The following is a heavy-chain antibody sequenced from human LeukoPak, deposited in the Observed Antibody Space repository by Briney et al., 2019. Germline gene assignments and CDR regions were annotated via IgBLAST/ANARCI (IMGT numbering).Heavy chain of an antibody. CDR1: GDTFTGQF. Sequence: ASVKVSCKAPGDTFTGQFMHWVRQAPGQGLEWMGWINPNTGDTNYAQKFQGRVTMTRDTTINTAYMDLSRLTSDDTAVYYCASYPRYMSSPPFDYWGQGTLVTVSS. D-gene: IGHD5-12*01. CDR2: INPNTGDT. J-gene: IGHJ4*02. V-gene: IGHV1-2*02. CDR3: ASYPRYMSSPPFDY.